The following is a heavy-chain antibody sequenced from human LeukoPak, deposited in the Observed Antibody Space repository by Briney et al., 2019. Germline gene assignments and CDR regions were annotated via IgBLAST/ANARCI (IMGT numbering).Heavy chain of an antibody. D-gene: IGHD3-22*01. CDR3: ARVLRDSSGLNWFDP. Sequence: GGSLRLSCAASGFTFSSNYRSWVRRAPGKGLEGVLVIYSGGSTYYADSVKGRFTISRDNSKNTLYLQMNSLRAEDTAVYYCARVLRDSSGLNWFDPWGQGTLVTVSS. CDR1: GFTFSSNY. CDR2: IYSGGST. J-gene: IGHJ5*02. V-gene: IGHV3-66*01.